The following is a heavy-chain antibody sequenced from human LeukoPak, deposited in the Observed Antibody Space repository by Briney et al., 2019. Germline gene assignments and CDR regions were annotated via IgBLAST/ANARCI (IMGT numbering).Heavy chain of an antibody. CDR3: ARYSTRYPHYYYYMDV. CDR1: GGSFSGYY. Sequence: SETLSLTCAVYGGSFSGYYWSWIRQPPGKGLEWIGEINHSGSTNYNPSLKSRVTISVDTSKNQFSLKLSSVTAADTAVYYCARYSTRYPHYYYYMDVWGKGTTVTASS. J-gene: IGHJ6*03. CDR2: INHSGST. D-gene: IGHD1-26*01. V-gene: IGHV4-34*01.